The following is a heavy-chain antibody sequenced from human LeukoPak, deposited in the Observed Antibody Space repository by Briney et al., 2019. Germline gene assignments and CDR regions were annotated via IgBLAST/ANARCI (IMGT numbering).Heavy chain of an antibody. CDR3: ARADYGGKTGYFDY. D-gene: IGHD4-23*01. Sequence: SETLSLTCTVSGYSITSGQYWGWIRQPPEKGLEWIGTIFHSGSTYYNPSLKSRVTISVDTSKNQFSLKLSSVTAADTAVYYCARADYGGKTGYFDYWGQGTLVTVSS. J-gene: IGHJ4*02. CDR1: GYSITSGQY. CDR2: IFHSGST. V-gene: IGHV4-38-2*02.